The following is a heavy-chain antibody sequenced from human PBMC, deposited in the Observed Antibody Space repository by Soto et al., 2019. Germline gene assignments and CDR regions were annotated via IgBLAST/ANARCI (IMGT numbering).Heavy chain of an antibody. Sequence: GESLKISCKGSGYIFTTYWISWVRQMPGKGLEWMGRIDPSDSYTNYSPSFQGHVTISADKSISTAYLQWSSLKASDTAMYYCARLTTMIISLNMDVCGQVTTVTVSS. D-gene: IGHD3-22*01. CDR3: ARLTTMIISLNMDV. CDR2: IDPSDSYT. CDR1: GYIFTTYW. J-gene: IGHJ6*02. V-gene: IGHV5-10-1*01.